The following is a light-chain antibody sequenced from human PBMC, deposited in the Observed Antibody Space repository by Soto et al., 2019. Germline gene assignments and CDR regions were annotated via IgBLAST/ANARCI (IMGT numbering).Light chain of an antibody. CDR2: DAS. CDR1: VSVRTD. Sequence: EIVMTQSPDTLSLSPGQRATLSCRASVSVRTDLAWYQPTPGQAPRLXIYDASDRATGIPARFSGSGAGTEFTLTISSLEPEDVEVDCCPQRSNWTLTFCGGTKVDIK. J-gene: IGKJ4*01. V-gene: IGKV3-11*01. CDR3: PQRSNWTLT.